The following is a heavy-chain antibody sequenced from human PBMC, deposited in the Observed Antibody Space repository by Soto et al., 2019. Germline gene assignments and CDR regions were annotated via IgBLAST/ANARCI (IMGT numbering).Heavy chain of an antibody. D-gene: IGHD5-12*01. CDR3: ARDSLALFDS. CDR2: IWYGGTT. J-gene: IGHJ4*02. V-gene: IGHV4-61*01. Sequence: PSETLSLTCSVSGASVTSGNYYWSWVRQPPGERLEWIGNIWYGGTTNYNPSLNSRVIMSVDTSMNQFSLKLSSVTAADTAVYYCARDSLALFDSWGQGTLVTVSS. CDR1: GASVTSGNYY.